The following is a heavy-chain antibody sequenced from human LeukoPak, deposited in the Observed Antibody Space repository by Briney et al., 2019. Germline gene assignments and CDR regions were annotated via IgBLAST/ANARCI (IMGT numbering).Heavy chain of an antibody. CDR2: MNQDGSAK. CDR1: GFTFSDFA. V-gene: IGHV3-7*01. CDR3: ATYTHWVAGDV. J-gene: IGHJ6*02. D-gene: IGHD3-16*01. Sequence: GGSLRLSCAASGFTFSDFAMSWVRQAPGKGLEWVANMNQDGSAKGYVDSVKGRFTISRDNARTSLYLQMSSLRPEDTAVYYCATYTHWVAGDVWGQGTTVTVSS.